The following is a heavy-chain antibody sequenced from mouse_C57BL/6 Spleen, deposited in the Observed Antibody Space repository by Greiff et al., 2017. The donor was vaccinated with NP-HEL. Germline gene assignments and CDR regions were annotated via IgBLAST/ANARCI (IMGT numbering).Heavy chain of an antibody. CDR2: FHPYNDDT. Sequence: QVQLKESGAELVKPGASVKMSCKASGYTFTTYPIEWMKQNHGKSLEWIGNFHPYNDDTKYNEKFKGKATLTVEKSSSTVYLELSRLTSDDSAVYYCARSYYGSSYAMDYWGQGTSVTVSS. CDR3: ARSYYGSSYAMDY. D-gene: IGHD1-1*01. V-gene: IGHV1-47*01. J-gene: IGHJ4*01. CDR1: GYTFTTYP.